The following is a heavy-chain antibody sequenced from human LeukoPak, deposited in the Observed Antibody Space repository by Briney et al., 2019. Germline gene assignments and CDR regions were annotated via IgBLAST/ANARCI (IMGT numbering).Heavy chain of an antibody. D-gene: IGHD3-10*01. Sequence: PGGYLRLSCAASGFSFGSYGIHWVRQAPGKGLEWVAVISKDASNKYYSDSVKGRFTISRDNSKNTLSLQMNSLRAEDTAVYYCARAVRGELLLKDYWGQGTLVTVSS. V-gene: IGHV3-30*03. CDR2: ISKDASNK. CDR1: GFSFGSYG. J-gene: IGHJ4*02. CDR3: ARAVRGELLLKDY.